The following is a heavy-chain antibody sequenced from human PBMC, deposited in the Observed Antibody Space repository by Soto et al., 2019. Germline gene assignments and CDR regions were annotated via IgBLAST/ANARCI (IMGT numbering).Heavy chain of an antibody. CDR3: ARVWGYYYDSSGYYLLGAFDI. Sequence: GASVKVSCKASGGTFSSYAISWVRQAPGQGLEWMGGIIPIFGTANYAQKFQGRVTITADESTSTAYMELSSLRSEDTAVYYCARVWGYYYDSSGYYLLGAFDIWGQGTMVTVSS. D-gene: IGHD3-22*01. CDR1: GGTFSSYA. J-gene: IGHJ3*02. V-gene: IGHV1-69*13. CDR2: IIPIFGTA.